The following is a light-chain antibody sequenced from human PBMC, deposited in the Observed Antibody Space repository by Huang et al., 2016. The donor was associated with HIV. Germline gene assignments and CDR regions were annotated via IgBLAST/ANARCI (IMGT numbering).Light chain of an antibody. Sequence: DIQMTQSPASLSASTGVRVTLTCRASQDIDNFVAWFQQKPGKVPTLLLYGASILQSGVPSRFTGRGSGTDFTLTITNFQPEDVATYYCQRYDIAPRAFGQGTKVDLK. CDR1: QDIDNF. J-gene: IGKJ1*01. V-gene: IGKV1-27*01. CDR3: QRYDIAPRA. CDR2: GAS.